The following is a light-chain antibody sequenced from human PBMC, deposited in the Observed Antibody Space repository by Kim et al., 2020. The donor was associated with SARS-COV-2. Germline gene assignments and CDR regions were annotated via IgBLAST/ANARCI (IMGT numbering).Light chain of an antibody. J-gene: IGLJ3*02. CDR1: NIGSKS. V-gene: IGLV3-21*04. Sequence: SYELTQPPSVSVAPGKTARITCGGNNIGSKSVHWYQQKPGQAPVLVIYYDSDRPSGIPERFSGSNSGNTATLTISRVEAADEADYYCQVWDSSSDRVFGG. CDR3: QVWDSSSDRV. CDR2: YDS.